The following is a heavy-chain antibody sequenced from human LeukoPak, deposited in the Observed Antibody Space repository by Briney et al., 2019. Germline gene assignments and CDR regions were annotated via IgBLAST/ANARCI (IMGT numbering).Heavy chain of an antibody. D-gene: IGHD3-9*01. Sequence: ASVKVSCKASGGTFSSYAISWVRQAPGQGLEWMGGIIPIFGTTNYAQKFQGRVTITTDESTSTAYMELSSLRSEDTAVYYCARGRSYDILTGYYLDYWGQGTLVTVSS. CDR1: GGTFSSYA. CDR3: ARGRSYDILTGYYLDY. J-gene: IGHJ4*02. CDR2: IIPIFGTT. V-gene: IGHV1-69*05.